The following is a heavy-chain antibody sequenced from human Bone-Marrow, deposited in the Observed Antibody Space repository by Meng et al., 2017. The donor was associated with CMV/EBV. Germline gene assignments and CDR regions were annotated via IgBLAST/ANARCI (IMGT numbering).Heavy chain of an antibody. CDR2: IRSKANSYAT. Sequence: GESLKISCAASGFTFSGSAMHWVRQASGKGLEWVGRIRSKANSYATAYAASVKGRFTISRDDSKNTAYLQMNSLKTEDTAVYYCTRLNCSGGSCYSVWYFDLWGRGPLVTVSS. CDR3: TRLNCSGGSCYSVWYFDL. D-gene: IGHD2-15*01. J-gene: IGHJ2*01. CDR1: GFTFSGSA. V-gene: IGHV3-73*01.